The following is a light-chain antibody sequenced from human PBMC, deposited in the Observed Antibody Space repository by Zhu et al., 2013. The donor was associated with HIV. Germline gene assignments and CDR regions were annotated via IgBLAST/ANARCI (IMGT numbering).Light chain of an antibody. CDR3: HVWDSSTYVL. CDR2: QDN. J-gene: IGLJ2*01. V-gene: IGLV3-1*01. Sequence: SYELTQPPSVSVSPGQTASITCFGDKLGDNYASWYQQKPGQSPVLVIYQDNKRPSGIPERFSGSNSGNTATLTISVTQAMDEADYYCHVWDSSTYVLFGGGTKLTVL. CDR1: KLGDNY.